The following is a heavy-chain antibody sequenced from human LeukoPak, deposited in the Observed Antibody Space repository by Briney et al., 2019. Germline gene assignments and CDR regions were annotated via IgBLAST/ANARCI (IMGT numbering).Heavy chain of an antibody. J-gene: IGHJ5*02. CDR3: ARLAAAHYNWFDP. CDR2: IYPGDSDT. CDR1: GYSSTSYW. D-gene: IGHD6-13*01. Sequence: SGESLKISCKGSGYSSTSYWIGWVRQMPGKGLEWMGIIYPGDSDTRYSPSFQGQVTISADKSISTAYLQWSSLKASDTAMYYCARLAAAHYNWFDPWGQGTLVTVSS. V-gene: IGHV5-51*01.